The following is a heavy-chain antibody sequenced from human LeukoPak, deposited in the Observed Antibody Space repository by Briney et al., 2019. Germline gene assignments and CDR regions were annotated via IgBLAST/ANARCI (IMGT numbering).Heavy chain of an antibody. J-gene: IGHJ4*02. V-gene: IGHV1-18*04. Sequence: ASVKVSCKASGYTFTSYGISWVRQAPGRGLEWMGWISAYNGNTNYAQKLQGRVTMTTDTSTSTAYMELRSLRSDDTAVYYCARDGSPPGYSYGYGFDYWGQGTLVTVSS. D-gene: IGHD5-18*01. CDR2: ISAYNGNT. CDR1: GYTFTSYG. CDR3: ARDGSPPGYSYGYGFDY.